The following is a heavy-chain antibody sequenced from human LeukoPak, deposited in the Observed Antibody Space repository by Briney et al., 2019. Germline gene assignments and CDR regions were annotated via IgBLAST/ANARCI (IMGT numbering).Heavy chain of an antibody. CDR2: ISGTGGRT. CDR3: AKSGVVAVIGDYFDY. V-gene: IGHV3-23*01. D-gene: IGHD2-15*01. J-gene: IGHJ4*02. Sequence: GGSLRLSCAASGFTFSSYAMHWVRQAPGKGLEWVSVISGTGGRTYYADSVKGRFTISRDNSKNTLHLQMNSLRAEDTAVYCCAKSGVVAVIGDYFDYWGQGTLVTVSS. CDR1: GFTFSSYA.